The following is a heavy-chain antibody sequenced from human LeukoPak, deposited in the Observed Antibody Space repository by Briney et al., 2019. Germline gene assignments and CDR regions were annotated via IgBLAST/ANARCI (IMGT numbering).Heavy chain of an antibody. J-gene: IGHJ4*02. V-gene: IGHV3-23*01. CDR2: ISTSGGST. CDR3: WPVNPIDY. CDR1: GFTFSSYA. D-gene: IGHD1-14*01. Sequence: GGSLRLSCAASGFTFSSYAMGWVRQAPGKGLEWVSAISTSGGSTYYGDSVKGRFTISRDNSKNTLYLQMNSLRAEDTAVYYCWPVNPIDYWGQGTLVTVSS.